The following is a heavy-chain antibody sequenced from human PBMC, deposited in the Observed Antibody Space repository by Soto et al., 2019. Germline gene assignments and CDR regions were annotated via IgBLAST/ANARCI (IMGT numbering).Heavy chain of an antibody. J-gene: IGHJ4*02. CDR1: GFTFGVYW. Sequence: PGGSLRLSCAASGFTFGVYWMSWVRQAPGKGLEWLATIKWDASEKKYVDSVKGRFTMSRDNAKNSLYLQMDRLRAEDTAVYYCANFGIVGAARWGQGTLVTVSS. CDR2: IKWDASEK. V-gene: IGHV3-7*01. CDR3: ANFGIVGAAR. D-gene: IGHD1-26*01.